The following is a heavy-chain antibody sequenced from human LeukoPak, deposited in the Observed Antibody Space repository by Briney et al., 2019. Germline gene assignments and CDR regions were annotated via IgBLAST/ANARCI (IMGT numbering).Heavy chain of an antibody. CDR2: IYPADSDT. CDR1: GSPLTNDW. Sequence: GESLQISCKGSGSPLTNDWIAWVRQMPGKGLEWMGIIYPADSDTRYSPSFQGQVTISADKSVRTAYLQWSSLKASDTAMYYCAFGASNWDQFDYWGQGTLVTVSS. CDR3: AFGASNWDQFDY. D-gene: IGHD7-27*01. J-gene: IGHJ4*02. V-gene: IGHV5-51*01.